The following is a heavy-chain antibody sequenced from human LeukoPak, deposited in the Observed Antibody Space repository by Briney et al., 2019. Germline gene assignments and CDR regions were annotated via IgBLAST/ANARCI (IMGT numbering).Heavy chain of an antibody. CDR1: GGSISSSSYY. V-gene: IGHV4-39*07. CDR3: ARVTVAGTEEFDY. D-gene: IGHD6-19*01. J-gene: IGHJ4*02. CDR2: IYYSGST. Sequence: PSETLSLTCTVSGGSISSSSYYWGWIRHPPGKGLEWIGSIYYSGSTYYNPSLKSRVTISVDTSKNQFSLKLSSVTAADTAVYYCARVTVAGTEEFDYWGQGTLVTVSS.